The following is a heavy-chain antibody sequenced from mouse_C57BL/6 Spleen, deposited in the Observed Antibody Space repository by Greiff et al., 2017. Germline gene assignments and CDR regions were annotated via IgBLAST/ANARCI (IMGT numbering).Heavy chain of an antibody. Sequence: ESGPGLVKPSQSLSLTCSVTGYSITSGYYWNWIRQFPGNKLEWMGYISYDGSNNYNPSLKNRISITRDTSKNQFFLKLNSVTTEDTATYYCASTVVATPFTYWGQGTLVTVSA. CDR2: ISYDGSN. J-gene: IGHJ3*01. V-gene: IGHV3-6*01. D-gene: IGHD1-1*01. CDR1: GYSITSGYY. CDR3: ASTVVATPFTY.